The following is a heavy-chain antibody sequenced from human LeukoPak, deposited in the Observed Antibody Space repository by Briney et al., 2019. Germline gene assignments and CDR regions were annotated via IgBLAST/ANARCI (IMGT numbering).Heavy chain of an antibody. CDR3: AKALPRYCGGDCYGLDY. J-gene: IGHJ4*02. D-gene: IGHD2-21*02. CDR2: ISGSGGST. Sequence: GGSLRLSCAASGFTFSSYAMSWVRQAPGKGLEWVSAISGSGGSTYYADSVKGRFTISRDNSKNTLYLQMNSLRAEDTAVYYCAKALPRYCGGDCYGLDYWGQGTLVTVSS. CDR1: GFTFSSYA. V-gene: IGHV3-23*01.